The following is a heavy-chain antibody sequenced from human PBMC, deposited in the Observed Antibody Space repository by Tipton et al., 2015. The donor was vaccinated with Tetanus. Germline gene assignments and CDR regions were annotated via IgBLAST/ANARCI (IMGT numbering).Heavy chain of an antibody. Sequence: TLSLTCTVSGSSINDFYWTWIRQSAGKGLEWIGRIYTSGTPDYTPSLKGRVTMSMDTSKGQFSLQLTSVTAADTAVFYCARGWGSTWYYFDSWGQGTLVTVSS. V-gene: IGHV4-4*07. J-gene: IGHJ4*02. D-gene: IGHD6-13*01. CDR3: ARGWGSTWYYFDS. CDR1: GSSINDFY. CDR2: IYTSGTP.